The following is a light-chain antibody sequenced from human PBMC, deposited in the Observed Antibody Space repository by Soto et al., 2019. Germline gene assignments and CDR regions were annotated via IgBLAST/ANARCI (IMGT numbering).Light chain of an antibody. CDR2: GTS. CDR1: QSIIRY. Sequence: DIQMTQSPSSLSASVGDSVTITCRASQSIIRYLNWYQQKPGKAPKLLIYGTSSLQSGVPSRFSGSGSGTDFTRTISTLQPEDFATYYCQQTFTTPCSFGQGTKLETK. V-gene: IGKV1-39*01. J-gene: IGKJ2*04. CDR3: QQTFTTPCS.